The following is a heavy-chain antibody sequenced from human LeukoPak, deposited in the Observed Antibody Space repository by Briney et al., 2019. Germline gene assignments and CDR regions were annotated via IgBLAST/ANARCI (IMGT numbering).Heavy chain of an antibody. D-gene: IGHD2-15*01. CDR2: ISGSGGST. Sequence: GGSLRLSCAASGFTVSNFAMSWVRLAPGKGLEWVSAISGSGGSTYYADSVKGRFTISRDNSKNTLYLQMNSLRAEDTAVYYCATGIDIVVVVAAEYYFDYWGQGTLVTVSS. V-gene: IGHV3-23*01. J-gene: IGHJ4*02. CDR3: ATGIDIVVVVAAEYYFDY. CDR1: GFTVSNFA.